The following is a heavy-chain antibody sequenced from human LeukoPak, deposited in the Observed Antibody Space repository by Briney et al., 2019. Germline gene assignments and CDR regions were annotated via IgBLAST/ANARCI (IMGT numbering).Heavy chain of an antibody. CDR2: INPNSGGT. Sequence: ASVKVSCKASGYTFTGYYMHWVRQAPGQGLEWIGWINPNSGGTNYAQKFQGRVTMTRDTSISTAYMELSRLRSDDTAVYYCATSVRDYYYYYMDVWGKGTTVTVSS. V-gene: IGHV1-2*02. CDR3: ATSVRDYYYYYMDV. CDR1: GYTFTGYY. J-gene: IGHJ6*03.